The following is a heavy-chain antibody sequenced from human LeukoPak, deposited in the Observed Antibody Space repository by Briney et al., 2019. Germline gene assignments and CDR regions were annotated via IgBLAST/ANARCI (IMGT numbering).Heavy chain of an antibody. CDR1: GGSFSGYY. J-gene: IGHJ4*02. CDR2: INHSGST. CDR3: ARGRSVLRHFDSPPGHFDY. V-gene: IGHV4-34*01. D-gene: IGHD3-9*01. Sequence: SETLSLTCAVYGGSFSGYYWSWIRQPPGKGLEWIGEINHSGSTNYNPSLKSRVTISVDTSKNQFSLKLSSVTAADTAVYYCARGRSVLRHFDSPPGHFDYWGQGTLVTVSS.